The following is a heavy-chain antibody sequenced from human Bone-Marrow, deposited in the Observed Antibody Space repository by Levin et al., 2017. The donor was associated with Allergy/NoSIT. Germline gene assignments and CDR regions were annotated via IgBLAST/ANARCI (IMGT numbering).Heavy chain of an antibody. CDR1: GGSISSDGHF. V-gene: IGHV4-30-4*01. Sequence: LRLSCTVSGGSISSDGHFWTWVRQPPGKGLEWIGYSSHIGTTDYNPSLKSRVTISLDMSKNQFSLRLNSVTATDTAVYYCARDQIYERFDPWGQGTLVTVSS. D-gene: IGHD5/OR15-5a*01. J-gene: IGHJ5*02. CDR3: ARDQIYERFDP. CDR2: SSHIGTT.